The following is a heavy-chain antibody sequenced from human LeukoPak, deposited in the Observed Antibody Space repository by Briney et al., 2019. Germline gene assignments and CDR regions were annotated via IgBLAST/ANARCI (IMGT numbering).Heavy chain of an antibody. D-gene: IGHD3-10*01. J-gene: IGHJ4*02. CDR1: GYTFTTYG. V-gene: IGHV1-18*01. CDR2: ISADNGDT. CDR3: ARVGFSYYFDY. Sequence: ASVKVSCKSTGYTFTTYGITWVRQAPGQGLEWMGWISADNGDTNYAQKLQGRVTMTTDTSTSTAYMELRSLRSDDTAVYYCARVGFSYYFDYWGQGTLVTVSS.